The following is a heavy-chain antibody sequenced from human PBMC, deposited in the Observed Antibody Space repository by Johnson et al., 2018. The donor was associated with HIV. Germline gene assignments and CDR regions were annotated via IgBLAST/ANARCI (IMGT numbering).Heavy chain of an antibody. CDR2: IKQDGSEK. CDR1: GFTFSSYW. D-gene: IGHD6-13*01. J-gene: IGHJ3*02. Sequence: QLVESGGGLVQPGGSLRLSCAASGFTFSSYWMSWVRQAPGKGLEWVANIKQDGSEKYYVDSVKGRFTISRDNAKNSLYLQMNSLRAEDTAVYYRARDSSSWYPPEDAFDIWGQGTMVTVSS. V-gene: IGHV3-7*05. CDR3: ARDSSSWYPPEDAFDI.